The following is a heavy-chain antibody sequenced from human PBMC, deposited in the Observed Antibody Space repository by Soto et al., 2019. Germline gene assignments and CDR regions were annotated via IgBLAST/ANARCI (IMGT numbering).Heavy chain of an antibody. D-gene: IGHD3-10*01. CDR2: IKSKTDGRTT. J-gene: IGHJ6*02. Sequence: ASTLSLSSAASVFTLSIAWLSCVPQAQEKGLEWVVRIKSKTDGRTTDYAAPVKGRLTISRDDSKNTLYLQMNSLKTGGTAVYYGTTENYYGSASYDLPYYDYGIDVWRQGTAVTVSS. CDR3: TTENYYGSASYDLPYYDYGIDV. V-gene: IGHV3-15*01. CDR1: VFTLSIAW.